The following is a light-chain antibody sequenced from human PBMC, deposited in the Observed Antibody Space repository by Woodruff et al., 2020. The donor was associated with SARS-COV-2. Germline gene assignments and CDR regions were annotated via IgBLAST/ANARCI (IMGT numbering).Light chain of an antibody. Sequence: SLGERATINCKSSQSVLYSSNNKNYLAWYQQKPGQPPKLLIYWASTRESGVPDRFSGSGSGTDFTLTISSLQAEDVAVYYCQQYYSTPPTFG. V-gene: IGKV4-1*01. CDR3: QQYYSTPPT. J-gene: IGKJ1*01. CDR1: QSVLYSSNNKNY. CDR2: WAS.